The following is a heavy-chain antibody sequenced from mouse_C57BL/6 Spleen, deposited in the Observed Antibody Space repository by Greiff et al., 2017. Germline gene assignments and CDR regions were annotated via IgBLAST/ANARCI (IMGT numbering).Heavy chain of an antibody. D-gene: IGHD1-1*01. CDR3: ARWDYGSSPYYFDY. CDR2: IYPGDGDT. V-gene: IGHV1-82*01. J-gene: IGHJ2*01. Sequence: VQLQQSGPELVKPGASVKISCKASGYAFSSSWMNWVKQRPGKGLEWIGRIYPGDGDTNYNGKFKGKATLTADKSSSTAYMQLSSLTSEDSAVYFCARWDYGSSPYYFDYWGQGTTLTVSS. CDR1: GYAFSSSW.